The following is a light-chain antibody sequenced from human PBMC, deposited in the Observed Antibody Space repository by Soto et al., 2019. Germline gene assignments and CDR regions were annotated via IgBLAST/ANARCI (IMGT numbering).Light chain of an antibody. CDR1: TSNIGTNT. Sequence: QSVLTQSPSASGTPGQRVSISCSGSTSNIGTNTVSWYQHVPGTAPKLLIYSNDQRPSAVPGRFSGSKSGTSASLAISGLLSEDEADYYCQAYDYSLTASVFGGGTKVTVL. V-gene: IGLV1-44*01. CDR3: QAYDYSLTASV. J-gene: IGLJ3*02. CDR2: SND.